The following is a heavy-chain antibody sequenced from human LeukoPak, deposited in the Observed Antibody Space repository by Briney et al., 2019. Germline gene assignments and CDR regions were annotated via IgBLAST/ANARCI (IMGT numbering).Heavy chain of an antibody. Sequence: GGSLRLSCAASGFTFSNYWMTWVRQAPGKGLEWVANIKQDGSEKYYVDSVKGRFTISRDNAENALDLQMNSLRAEDTAVYYCARSPAVAGRYYFDYWGQGTLVTVSS. V-gene: IGHV3-7*01. CDR3: ARSPAVAGRYYFDY. D-gene: IGHD6-19*01. J-gene: IGHJ4*02. CDR1: GFTFSNYW. CDR2: IKQDGSEK.